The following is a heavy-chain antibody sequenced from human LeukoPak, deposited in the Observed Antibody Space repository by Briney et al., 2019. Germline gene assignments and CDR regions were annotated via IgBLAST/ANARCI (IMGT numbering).Heavy chain of an antibody. J-gene: IGHJ4*02. CDR3: ASMYSSGWYAETS. V-gene: IGHV3-74*01. CDR2: VNSDGSST. CDR1: GFTFSYYW. Sequence: GGSLRLSCAASGFTFSYYWMHWVRQAPGKGLVWVSRVNSDGSSTSYAASVKGRFTISRDNAKNSLYLQMNSLRAEDTAVYYCASMYSSGWYAETSWGQGTLVTVSS. D-gene: IGHD6-19*01.